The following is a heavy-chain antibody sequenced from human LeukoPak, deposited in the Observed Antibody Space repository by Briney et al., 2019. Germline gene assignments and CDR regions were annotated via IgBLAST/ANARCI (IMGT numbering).Heavy chain of an antibody. Sequence: SETLSLTCAVYGGSFSGYYWSWIRQPPGKGLEWIGEINHSGSTNYNPSLKSRVTISVDTSKNQFSQKLSSVTAADTAVYYCARRRVVVAATRDYGMDVWGQGTTVTVSS. CDR3: ARRRVVVAATRDYGMDV. CDR1: GGSFSGYY. D-gene: IGHD2-15*01. CDR2: INHSGST. J-gene: IGHJ6*02. V-gene: IGHV4-34*01.